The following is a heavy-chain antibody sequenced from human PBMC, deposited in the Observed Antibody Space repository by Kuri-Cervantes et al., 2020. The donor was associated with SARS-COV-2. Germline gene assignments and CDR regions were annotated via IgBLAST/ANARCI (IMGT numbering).Heavy chain of an antibody. J-gene: IGHJ6*01. D-gene: IGHD4-11*01. CDR3: ARGRTVTTLYYYYYYDMDV. CDR1: GGSFSGYY. V-gene: IGHV4-34*01. CDR2: INHSGST. Sequence: GSLRLPCAVYGGSFSGYYWSWIRQPPGKGLEWIGEINHSGSTNYNPSLKSRVTISVDTSKNQFSLKLSSVTAADTAVYYCARGRTVTTLYYYYYYDMDVWGQGTTVTGSS.